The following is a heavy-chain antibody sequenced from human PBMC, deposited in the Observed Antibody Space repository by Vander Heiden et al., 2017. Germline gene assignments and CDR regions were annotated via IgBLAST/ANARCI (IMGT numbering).Heavy chain of an antibody. V-gene: IGHV3-74*01. CDR1: GFTFSSYW. J-gene: IGHJ4*02. Sequence: EVQLVESGGGLVQPGGSLRLSCAASGFTFSSYWLHWVRQAPGKGLVWVSRINRDGRSTSYADSVKGRFTISRDNAKNTLYLQMNSLRAEDTAVYYCARGAGMATAYFDYWGQGTLVTVSS. CDR3: ARGAGMATAYFDY. D-gene: IGHD5-18*01. CDR2: INRDGRST.